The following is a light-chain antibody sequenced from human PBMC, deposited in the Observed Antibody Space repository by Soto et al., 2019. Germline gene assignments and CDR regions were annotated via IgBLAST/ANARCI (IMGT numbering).Light chain of an antibody. Sequence: QSVLTQPRSVSGSPGQSVTISCTGTSSDVGGYNFVSWYQQHPGKTPKLMIYDVSQRPSGVPDRFSGSKSGNTASLTISGLQAEDEADYYCCSYVCSFTGVFGGGTKVTVL. J-gene: IGLJ2*01. CDR2: DVS. CDR1: SSDVGGYNF. V-gene: IGLV2-11*01. CDR3: CSYVCSFTGV.